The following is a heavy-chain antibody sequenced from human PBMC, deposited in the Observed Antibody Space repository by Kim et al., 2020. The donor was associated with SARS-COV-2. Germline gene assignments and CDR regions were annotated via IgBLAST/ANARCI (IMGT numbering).Heavy chain of an antibody. D-gene: IGHD2-2*01. V-gene: IGHV3-53*01. CDR3: ARDSGSVVPAAMGAFDI. J-gene: IGHJ3*02. Sequence: VKGRFTISRDNSKNTLYLQMNSLRAEDTAVYYCARDSGSVVPAAMGAFDIWGQGTMVTVSS.